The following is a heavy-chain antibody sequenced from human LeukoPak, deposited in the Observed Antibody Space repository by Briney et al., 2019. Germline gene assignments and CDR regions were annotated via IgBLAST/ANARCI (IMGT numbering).Heavy chain of an antibody. D-gene: IGHD3-10*01. Sequence: PGGSLRLSCAASGFTVSTKYMSWVRQAPGKGLEWVSVIYNDGSTYYADSVKGRFTISRDNAKNTLYLQMNSLRAEDTAVYYCARDPSYGSGSYVIHWGQGTLVTVSS. V-gene: IGHV3-53*01. CDR1: GFTVSTKY. J-gene: IGHJ4*02. CDR3: ARDPSYGSGSYVIH. CDR2: IYNDGST.